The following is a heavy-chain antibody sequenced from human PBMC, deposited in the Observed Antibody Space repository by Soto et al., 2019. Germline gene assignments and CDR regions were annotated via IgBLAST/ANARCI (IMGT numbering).Heavy chain of an antibody. V-gene: IGHV3-30*18. CDR2: VSHDGRNT. D-gene: IGHD6-19*01. CDR1: GFTFSDYA. CDR3: AKGLRQWLVTSDFNY. Sequence: VQLVESGGGVVQPGRSLRLSCSASGFTFSDYAMHWVRQAPGKGLEWVAVVSHDGRNTHYADSVKGRFTISRDSSKNTVSLEMTSLRAEDTAVYYCAKGLRQWLVTSDFNYWGQGALVTVSS. J-gene: IGHJ4*02.